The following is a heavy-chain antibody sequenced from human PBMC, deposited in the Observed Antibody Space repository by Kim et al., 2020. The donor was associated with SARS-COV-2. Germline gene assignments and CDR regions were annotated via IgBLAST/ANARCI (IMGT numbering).Heavy chain of an antibody. D-gene: IGHD6-19*01. CDR2: IYYSGST. J-gene: IGHJ4*02. CDR1: GGSISSYY. Sequence: SETLSLTCTVSGGSISSYYWSWIRQPPGKGLEWIGYIYYSGSTNYNPSLKSRVTISVDTSKNQFSLKLSSVTAADTAVYYCARGQQQQWLAYYFDYWGQG. CDR3: ARGQQQQWLAYYFDY. V-gene: IGHV4-59*01.